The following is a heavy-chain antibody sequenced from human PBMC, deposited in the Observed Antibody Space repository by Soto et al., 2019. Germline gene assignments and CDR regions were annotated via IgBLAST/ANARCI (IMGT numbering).Heavy chain of an antibody. J-gene: IGHJ6*02. V-gene: IGHV4-31*03. Sequence: SETLSLTCTVSGGSISSVGYYWSWIRQHPGKGLEWIGYIYYSGSTYYNPSLKSRVTISVDTSKNQFSLKLSSVTAADTAVYYCARRYYYGSGSYNYYYYGMDVWGQGTTVTVS. CDR1: GGSISSVGYY. D-gene: IGHD3-10*01. CDR2: IYYSGST. CDR3: ARRYYYGSGSYNYYYYGMDV.